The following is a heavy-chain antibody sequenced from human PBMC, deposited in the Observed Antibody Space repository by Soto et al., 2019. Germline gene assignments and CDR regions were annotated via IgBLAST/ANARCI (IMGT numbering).Heavy chain of an antibody. V-gene: IGHV1-18*01. D-gene: IGHD1-26*01. Sequence: ASVKVSCKASGYTFTSYGISWVRQAPGQGLEGMGWISAYNGNTNYAQKLQGRVTMTTETYTSTAYMELRSLRSDDTAVYYCARDHSGSSYFDYWGQGTLVTVSS. CDR1: GYTFTSYG. CDR3: ARDHSGSSYFDY. J-gene: IGHJ4*02. CDR2: ISAYNGNT.